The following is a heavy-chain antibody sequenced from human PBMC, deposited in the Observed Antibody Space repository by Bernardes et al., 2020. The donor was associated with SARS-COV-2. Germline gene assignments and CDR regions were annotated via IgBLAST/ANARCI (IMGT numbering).Heavy chain of an antibody. D-gene: IGHD4-17*01. CDR3: AKDGARGAYGDPRYWYFDL. V-gene: IGHV3-23*01. CDR2: LSGRGGNT. Sequence: GSLILSCSASGFTFINSAMSWVRQAPWKGLEWVSGLSGRGGNTYYADSVKGRFTISRDNSKNTLYLKMNSLRAEDTAVYYCAKDGARGAYGDPRYWYFDLWGRGTLVTVSS. J-gene: IGHJ2*01. CDR1: GFTFINSA.